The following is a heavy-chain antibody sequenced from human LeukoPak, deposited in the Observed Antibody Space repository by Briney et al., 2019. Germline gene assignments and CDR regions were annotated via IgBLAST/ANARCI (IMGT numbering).Heavy chain of an antibody. V-gene: IGHV1-46*01. J-gene: IGHJ4*02. CDR3: ARDNGDIVVDY. D-gene: IGHD2-21*01. CDR1: GYTFTSYY. Sequence: GASVKVSCKASGYTFTSYYMHWVRQAPGQGLEWMGIINPSGGSTSYAQKFQGRVTMTRDTSTSTVYMELSSLRSEDAAVYYCARDNGDIVVDYWGQGTLVTVSS. CDR2: INPSGGST.